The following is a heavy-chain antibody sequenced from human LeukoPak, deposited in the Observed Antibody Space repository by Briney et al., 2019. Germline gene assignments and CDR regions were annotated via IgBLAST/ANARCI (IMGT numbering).Heavy chain of an antibody. CDR1: GGSLSSYY. J-gene: IGHJ4*02. V-gene: IGHV4-59*08. CDR2: IYYSGST. Sequence: SETLSLTCTVSGGSLSSYYWSWIRQPPGKGLEWIGYIYYSGSTNYNPSLKSRVTISVDTSKNQFSLKLSSVTAADTAVYYCARAVRYYFDYWGQGTLVTVSS. CDR3: ARAVRYYFDY.